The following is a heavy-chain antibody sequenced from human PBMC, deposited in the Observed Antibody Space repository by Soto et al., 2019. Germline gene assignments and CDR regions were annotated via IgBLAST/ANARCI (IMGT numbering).Heavy chain of an antibody. CDR3: ARDLQYSRLFYGMDV. CDR2: IYYIGST. Sequence: XXTLSLPCTVSGGSISSYYWSWILQPPGKGLEWIGYIYYIGSTYYNPSLKSRVTISLDTSKNQFSLKLTSVTAEDTAVYYCARDLQYSRLFYGMDVWGQGTTVTVSS. D-gene: IGHD6-13*01. J-gene: IGHJ6*02. V-gene: IGHV4-59*12. CDR1: GGSISSYY.